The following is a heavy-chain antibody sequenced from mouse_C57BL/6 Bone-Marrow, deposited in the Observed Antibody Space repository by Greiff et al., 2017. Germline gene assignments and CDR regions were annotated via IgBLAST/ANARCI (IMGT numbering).Heavy chain of an antibody. J-gene: IGHJ3*01. CDR3: AGGVHGSPPFAY. Sequence: QVQLQQPGAELVKPRASVKLSCKASGYTFTSYWMHWVKQRPGQGLEWIGMIHPNSGSTNYNEKFKSKATLTVDKSSSTAYMQLSSLTSEDSAVYYCAGGVHGSPPFAYWGQGTLVTVSA. D-gene: IGHD1-1*01. V-gene: IGHV1-64*01. CDR1: GYTFTSYW. CDR2: IHPNSGST.